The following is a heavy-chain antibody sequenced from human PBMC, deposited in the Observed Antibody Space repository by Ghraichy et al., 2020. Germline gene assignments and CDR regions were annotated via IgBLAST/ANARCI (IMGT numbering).Heavy chain of an antibody. CDR3: AREFPMDRKFDF. J-gene: IGHJ4*02. D-gene: IGHD2-21*01. V-gene: IGHV1-3*01. Sequence: ASVKVSCKASGYTFSRYAMHWVRQAPGQGLEWMGWINAGNGNTKYSEKLQGRVTITRDTSASTAYMELSSVRSEDTAVYYCAREFPMDRKFDFWGQGTLVTVSS. CDR2: INAGNGNT. CDR1: GYTFSRYA.